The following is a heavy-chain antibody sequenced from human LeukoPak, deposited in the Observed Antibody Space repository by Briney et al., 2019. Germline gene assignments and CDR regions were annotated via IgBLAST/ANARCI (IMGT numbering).Heavy chain of an antibody. V-gene: IGHV4-4*02. Sequence: PSETLSLTCAVSAGSISSSDWWSWVRQPPGKGLEWIGYIYQTESPKYNASLHSRVTLSLDRSKNQFSLKLTSVTAADTAVYYCARDPHCSSSRCPFDYCGQGALVTVSS. D-gene: IGHD2-2*01. CDR1: AGSISSSDW. CDR2: IYQTESP. CDR3: ARDPHCSSSRCPFDY. J-gene: IGHJ4*02.